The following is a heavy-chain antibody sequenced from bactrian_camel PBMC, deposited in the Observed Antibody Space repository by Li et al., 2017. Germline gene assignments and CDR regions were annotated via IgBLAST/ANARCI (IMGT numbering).Heavy chain of an antibody. D-gene: IGHD8*01. CDR3: SVHGDKWSFEY. CDR2: IKPDGSDT. J-gene: IGHJ4*01. CDR1: GFTFSRAW. Sequence: HVQLVESGGGLVQPGASLRLACAASGFTFSRAWMTWVRQPPGKGLEWVSTIKPDGSDTYYPDSVKGRFTVSRDNSDNTVYLQANTLNFEDTALYYCSVHGDKWSFEYWGQGTQVTVS. V-gene: IGHV3S6*01.